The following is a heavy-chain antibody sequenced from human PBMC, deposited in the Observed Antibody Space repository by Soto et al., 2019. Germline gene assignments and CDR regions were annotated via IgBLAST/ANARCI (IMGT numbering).Heavy chain of an antibody. CDR2: ISYDGSNK. CDR3: ARPLWRDDYNWGYFDL. D-gene: IGHD4-4*01. CDR1: GFTLSSYA. Sequence: QVQLVESGGGVVQPGRSLRLTCAASGFTLSSYAMHWVRQAPGKGLEWVAVISYDGSNKYYADSVKGRFTISRDNSKNTMYLHMNSLRAEDTAVYYCARPLWRDDYNWGYFDLWGRGTLVTVSS. V-gene: IGHV3-30-3*01. J-gene: IGHJ2*01.